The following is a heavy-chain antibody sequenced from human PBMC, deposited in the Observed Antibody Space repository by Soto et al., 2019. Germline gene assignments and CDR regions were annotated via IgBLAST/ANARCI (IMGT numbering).Heavy chain of an antibody. CDR2: MYFSGST. Sequence: PSETLSLTCTVSGASISTIGYYWGWIRQRPGKGLEWIGSMYFSGSTYYDPSLKSRVTISVDTSKNQLSLLLTSVTAADTAVYYCATSRGYDILTGYYRSRYFDYWGQGTLVTVSS. CDR3: ATSRGYDILTGYYRSRYFDY. CDR1: GASISTIGYY. D-gene: IGHD3-9*01. J-gene: IGHJ4*02. V-gene: IGHV4-39*01.